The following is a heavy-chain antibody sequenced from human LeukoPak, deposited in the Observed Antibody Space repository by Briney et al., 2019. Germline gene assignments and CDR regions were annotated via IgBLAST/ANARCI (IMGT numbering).Heavy chain of an antibody. Sequence: SVKVSCKASGGTFSSYAISWVRQAPGKGLEGMGGIIPIFGTANYAQKFKGRVTITAEESTSTAYMELSSLRSEDTAVYYCARAGYSLRFLEWLPHNWFDPWGQGILVTVSS. CDR1: GGTFSSYA. CDR3: ARAGYSLRFLEWLPHNWFDP. D-gene: IGHD3-3*01. V-gene: IGHV1-69*13. CDR2: IIPIFGTA. J-gene: IGHJ5*02.